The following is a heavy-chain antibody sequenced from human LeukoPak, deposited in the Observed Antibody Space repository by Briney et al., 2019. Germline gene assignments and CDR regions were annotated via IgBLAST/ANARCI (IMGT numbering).Heavy chain of an antibody. J-gene: IGHJ4*02. D-gene: IGHD1-26*01. CDR2: ISYDGSNK. V-gene: IGHV3-30*18. CDR3: AKDRSLRELLLDY. CDR1: GFTFSSYG. Sequence: GGSLGLSCAASGFTFSSYGMHWVRQAPGKGLEWVAVISYDGSNKYYADSVKGRFTISRDNSKNTLYLQMNSLRAEDTAVYYCAKDRSLRELLLDYWGQGTLVTVSS.